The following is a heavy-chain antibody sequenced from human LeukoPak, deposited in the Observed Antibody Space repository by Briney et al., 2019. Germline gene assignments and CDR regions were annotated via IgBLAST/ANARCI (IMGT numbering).Heavy chain of an antibody. J-gene: IGHJ4*02. CDR2: INQDGSEK. CDR1: GFTFSSYW. CDR3: ASTPNGVAAIYFDY. Sequence: PGGSLRLSCAASGFTFSSYWMSWVRQAPGKGLEWVADINQDGSEKYYVDSVKGRFTISRDNAKNSLYLQMNSLRAGDTAVYYCASTPNGVAAIYFDYWGQGTLVTVSS. D-gene: IGHD2-15*01. V-gene: IGHV3-7*01.